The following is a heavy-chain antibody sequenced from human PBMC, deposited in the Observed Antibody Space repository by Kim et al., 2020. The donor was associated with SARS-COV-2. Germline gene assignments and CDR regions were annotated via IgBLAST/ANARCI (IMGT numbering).Heavy chain of an antibody. CDR3: ARDRGIVHSSSWFDY. Sequence: SETLSLTCAVYGGSFSGYYWSWIRQPPGKGLEWIGEINHSGSTNYNPSLKSRVTISVDTSKNQFSLKLSSVTAADTAVYYCARDRGIVHSSSWFDYWGQG. CDR2: INHSGST. D-gene: IGHD6-13*01. CDR1: GGSFSGYY. J-gene: IGHJ4*02. V-gene: IGHV4-34*01.